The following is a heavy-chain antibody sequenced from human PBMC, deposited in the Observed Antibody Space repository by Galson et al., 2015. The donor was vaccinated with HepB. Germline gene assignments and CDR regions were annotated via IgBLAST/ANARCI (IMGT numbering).Heavy chain of an antibody. CDR2: IHSDGGGP. CDR3: ATRGWGHVPGG. CDR1: GFTFSRHA. V-gene: IGHV3-23*01. Sequence: SLRLSCAASGFTFSRHAMNWVRQAPGKGPEWVSGIHSDGGGPNQADSVKGRFTISRDNSRNTLYLQMNSLTAEDTAVYYCATRGWGHVPGGWGQGSLVAVSA. J-gene: IGHJ4*02. D-gene: IGHD3-10*01.